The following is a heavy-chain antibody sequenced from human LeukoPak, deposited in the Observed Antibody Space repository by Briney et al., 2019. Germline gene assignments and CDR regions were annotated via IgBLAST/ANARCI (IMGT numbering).Heavy chain of an antibody. J-gene: IGHJ4*02. CDR3: AIGGGHYNFVYGCP. V-gene: IGHV1-2*02. CDR1: GYRFTEYY. CDR2: INPNSGGT. D-gene: IGHD3-3*01. Sequence: GASVKVSCKASGYRFTEYYIHWFRQAPGQGLEWMGCINPNSGGTYYGQMFQGRVTMTRDTSISTAYMQLSSLRSDDTAVYYCAIGGGHYNFVYGCPWGQGTLATVSS.